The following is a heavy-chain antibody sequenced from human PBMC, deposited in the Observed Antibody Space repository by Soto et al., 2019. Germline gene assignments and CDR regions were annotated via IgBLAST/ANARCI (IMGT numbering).Heavy chain of an antibody. J-gene: IGHJ3*02. V-gene: IGHV3-33*01. CDR1: GFTFSSYG. CDR3: ARVGVGGTRAFDI. D-gene: IGHD2-15*01. CDR2: IWYDGSNK. Sequence: GGSLRLSCAASGFTFSSYGMHWVRQAPGKGLEWVAVIWYDGSNKYYADSVKGRFTISRDNSKNTLYLQMNSLRAEDTAVYYCARVGVGGTRAFDIRCPGTMVSVSS.